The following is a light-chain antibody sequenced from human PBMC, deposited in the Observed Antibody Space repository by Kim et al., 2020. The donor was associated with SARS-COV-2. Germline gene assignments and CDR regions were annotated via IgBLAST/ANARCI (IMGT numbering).Light chain of an antibody. CDR2: LEVSGIY. CDR1: SRHSCYI. J-gene: IGLJ3*02. Sequence: SVKLTCTPRSRHSCYIHAWHQQQPGKAPRYFMKLEVSGIYNKGRGVPDRLSGSSSGADRYLTISTLPSGYEAVYFCETWDSNTRVFGGGTQLTVL. V-gene: IGLV4-60*03. CDR3: ETWDSNTRV.